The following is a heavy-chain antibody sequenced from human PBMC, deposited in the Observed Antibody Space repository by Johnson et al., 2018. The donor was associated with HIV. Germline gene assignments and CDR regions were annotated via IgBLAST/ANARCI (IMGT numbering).Heavy chain of an antibody. Sequence: QVQLVESGGDLVKPGGSLRLSCAASGFIFSDYYMTWIRQAPGKGLESISYISSSGRTIYYADSVKGRFTISRDNPKTSLHLQMNSLRAEDTAVYYCARDDTEADGAFDIWGQGTMVTVSS. V-gene: IGHV3-11*04. CDR2: ISSSGRTI. CDR3: ARDDTEADGAFDI. J-gene: IGHJ3*02. CDR1: GFIFSDYY. D-gene: IGHD2-2*02.